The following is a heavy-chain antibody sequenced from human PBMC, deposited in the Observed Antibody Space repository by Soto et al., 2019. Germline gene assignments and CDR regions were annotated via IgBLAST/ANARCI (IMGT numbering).Heavy chain of an antibody. CDR1: GGSISSGGYS. Sequence: PSETLSLTCAVSGGSISSGGYSWSWIRQPPGKGLEWIGYIYHSGSTYYNPSLKSRVTISVDRSKNQFSLKLSSVTAAGTAVYYCARCTQDYYGSGDTFDYWGQGTLVTVSS. V-gene: IGHV4-30-2*01. J-gene: IGHJ4*02. CDR2: IYHSGST. CDR3: ARCTQDYYGSGDTFDY. D-gene: IGHD3-10*01.